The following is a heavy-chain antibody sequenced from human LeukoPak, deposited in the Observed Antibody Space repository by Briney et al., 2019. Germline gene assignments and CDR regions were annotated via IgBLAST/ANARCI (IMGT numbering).Heavy chain of an antibody. CDR3: ARGAAKGGY. CDR2: ISYDGSNK. J-gene: IGHJ4*02. V-gene: IGHV3-30*19. D-gene: IGHD1-26*01. Sequence: GGSLRLSCAASGFTFSSYGMHWVRQAPGKGLEWVAVISYDGSNKYYADSVKGRFTISRDNSKNTLYLQMNSLRAEDTAVYYCARGAAKGGYWGQGTLVTVSS. CDR1: GFTFSSYG.